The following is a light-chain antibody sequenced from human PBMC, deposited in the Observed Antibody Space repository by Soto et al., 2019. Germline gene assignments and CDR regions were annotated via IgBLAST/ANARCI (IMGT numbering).Light chain of an antibody. Sequence: QSALTQPPSASGSPGQSVTISCTGTSSDVGGYNYVSWYQQHPGKAPKLMIYEVTKRPSGVPDRFSGSKSGNTASLTVSGLQAEYEADYFCTSYAGNNNLLFGGGTKVTVL. CDR1: SSDVGGYNY. V-gene: IGLV2-8*01. J-gene: IGLJ2*01. CDR2: EVT. CDR3: TSYAGNNNLL.